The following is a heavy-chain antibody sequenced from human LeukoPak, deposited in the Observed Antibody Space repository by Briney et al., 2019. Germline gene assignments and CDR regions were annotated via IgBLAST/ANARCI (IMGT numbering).Heavy chain of an antibody. Sequence: SETLSLTCTVSGYSISSGYYWGWIRQPPGKGLEWIGSIYHSGSTYYNPSLKSRVTISVDTSKNQFSLKLSSVTAADTAVYYCARENGVVQLLGDFDYWGQGTLVTVSS. CDR1: GYSISSGYY. V-gene: IGHV4-38-2*02. CDR3: ARENGVVQLLGDFDY. CDR2: IYHSGST. J-gene: IGHJ4*02. D-gene: IGHD3-3*01.